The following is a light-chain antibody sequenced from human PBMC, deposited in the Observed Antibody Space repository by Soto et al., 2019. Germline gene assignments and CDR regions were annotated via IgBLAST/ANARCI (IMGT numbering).Light chain of an antibody. CDR2: GES. V-gene: IGKV1-16*02. CDR1: QGISDH. CDR3: QQYHNYHVT. J-gene: IGKJ4*01. Sequence: DVQMAQSPCSLAAAVGDRVTITCRASQGISDHLAWFQQQPGKAPKSLIYGESTLPCEVPSQFSGNGSGTDFTLTIRSLQHEDFAAYYCQQYHNYHVTFGDGTKVEI.